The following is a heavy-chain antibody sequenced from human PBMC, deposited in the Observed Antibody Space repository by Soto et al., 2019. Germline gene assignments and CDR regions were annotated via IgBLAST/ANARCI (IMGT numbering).Heavy chain of an antibody. Sequence: QVQLVQSGAEVKKPGSSVKVSCKSPGCTVSSYTISWVRQAPGQGLEWMGRIIPILGIANYAQKFQGRVTITADKSTNTAYLELSSLRSEDTAVYYCAREAVALPEGMDVWGQGTTVTVSS. V-gene: IGHV1-69*02. D-gene: IGHD6-19*01. J-gene: IGHJ6*02. CDR3: AREAVALPEGMDV. CDR2: IIPILGIA. CDR1: GCTVSSYT.